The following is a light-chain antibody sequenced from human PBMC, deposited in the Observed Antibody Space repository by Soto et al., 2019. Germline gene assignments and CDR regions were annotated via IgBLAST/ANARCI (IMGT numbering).Light chain of an antibody. CDR1: QSVSSSF. J-gene: IGKJ1*01. CDR2: GAS. V-gene: IGKV3-20*01. CDR3: QQYDNSPWT. Sequence: EIVLTQSPGTLSLSPGERATLSCRASQSVSSSFLAWYQQKPGQAPRLLIYGASSRATGIPDRFSGSGSGTDFTLTISRLEPEDFAVYYCQQYDNSPWTLGQGTKVEIK.